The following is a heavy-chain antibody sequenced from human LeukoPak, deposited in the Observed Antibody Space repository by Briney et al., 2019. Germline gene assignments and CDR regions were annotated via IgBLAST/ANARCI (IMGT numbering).Heavy chain of an antibody. Sequence: SETLSLTCTVSGGSISSYYWSWIRQPAGKGLEWIGRIYTSGSTNYNPSLKSRVTISVDTSKNQFSLKLSSVTAADTAVYYCARVADYYESSGYYDYWGQGTLVTVSS. CDR2: IYTSGST. J-gene: IGHJ4*02. D-gene: IGHD3-22*01. V-gene: IGHV4-4*07. CDR3: ARVADYYESSGYYDY. CDR1: GGSISSYY.